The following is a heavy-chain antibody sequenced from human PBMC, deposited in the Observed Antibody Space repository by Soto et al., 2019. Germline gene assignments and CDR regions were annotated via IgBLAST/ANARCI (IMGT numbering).Heavy chain of an antibody. D-gene: IGHD6-13*01. CDR2: IRSGGEST. J-gene: IGHJ3*02. CDR3: AKAVKQQQVVPDASDI. V-gene: IGHV3-23*01. CDR1: GFTFTSYA. Sequence: EVQLLESGGGLVQPGGSLRLSCVASGFTFTSYAMTWVRQAPGKGLEWVSAIRSGGESTYYADSVKGRFTISRDNSKDTLYLQMNSLRAEDTAVYYCAKAVKQQQVVPDASDIWGQGAVVTVSS.